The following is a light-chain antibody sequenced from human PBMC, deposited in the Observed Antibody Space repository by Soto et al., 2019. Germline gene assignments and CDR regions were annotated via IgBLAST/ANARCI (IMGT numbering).Light chain of an antibody. CDR2: GNS. J-gene: IGLJ1*01. CDR1: SSNIGAGYD. Sequence: QPVLTQPPSVSGAPGQRVTISCTGSSSNIGAGYDVHWYQQLPGTAPKLLIYGNSNRPSGVPDRFSGSKSGTSASLAITGLQAEDEADYHCQSYDSSLSGRDVFGTGNKVTVL. V-gene: IGLV1-40*01. CDR3: QSYDSSLSGRDV.